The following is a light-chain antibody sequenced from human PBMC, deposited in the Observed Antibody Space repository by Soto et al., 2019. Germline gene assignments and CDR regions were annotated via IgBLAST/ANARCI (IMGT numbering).Light chain of an antibody. V-gene: IGKV2-28*01. Sequence: DIVMTQSPLSLPVTPGEPASLSCRSSQSLLHSNGYKYLDWYLQKPGQPPQLLIYLGSNRASGVPDRFSGSGSGTDFTLKISRVEAEDVGVYYCMQALQTPWTFGQGTKVEIK. CDR2: LGS. CDR3: MQALQTPWT. CDR1: QSLLHSNGYKY. J-gene: IGKJ1*01.